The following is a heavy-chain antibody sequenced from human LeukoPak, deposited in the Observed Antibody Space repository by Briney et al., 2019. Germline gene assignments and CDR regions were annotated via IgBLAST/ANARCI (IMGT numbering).Heavy chain of an antibody. CDR3: ARHVKPQWELQDYLDY. D-gene: IGHD1-26*01. V-gene: IGHV4-34*01. J-gene: IGHJ4*02. CDR2: INHSGST. Sequence: SETLSLTCAVYGGSFSGYYWSWIRQPPGKGLEWIGEINHSGSTNYNPSLKSRVTISVDTSKNQFSLKLSSVTAADTAVYYCARHVKPQWELQDYLDYWGQGTLVTVSS. CDR1: GGSFSGYY.